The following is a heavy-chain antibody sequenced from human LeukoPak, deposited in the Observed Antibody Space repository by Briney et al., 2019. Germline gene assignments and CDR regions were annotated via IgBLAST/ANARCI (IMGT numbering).Heavy chain of an antibody. CDR3: AREWATYHNWYDP. Sequence: SETLSLTCTVSGYTVETGYYWAWLRQPPGKGLEWFGSIYRSATTYYNPSLKSRVLISMDMSKNEVSLSLTSVTAADTAVYYCAREWATYHNWYDPWGQGTLVIVSS. J-gene: IGHJ5*02. CDR2: IYRSATT. V-gene: IGHV4-38-2*02. D-gene: IGHD1-26*01. CDR1: GYTVETGYY.